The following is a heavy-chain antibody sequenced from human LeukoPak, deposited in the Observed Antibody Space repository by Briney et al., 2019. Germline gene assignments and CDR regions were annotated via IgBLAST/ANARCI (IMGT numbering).Heavy chain of an antibody. J-gene: IGHJ3*02. CDR2: IYSGGST. Sequence: GGSLRLSCAASGFTVSSNYMSWVRQAPGKGPEWVSVIYSGGSTYYADSVKGRFTISRDNSKNTLYLQMNSLRAEDTAVYYCARAKVYCSGGSCPKGDAFDIWGQGTMVTVSS. CDR3: ARAKVYCSGGSCPKGDAFDI. CDR1: GFTVSSNY. V-gene: IGHV3-66*02. D-gene: IGHD2-15*01.